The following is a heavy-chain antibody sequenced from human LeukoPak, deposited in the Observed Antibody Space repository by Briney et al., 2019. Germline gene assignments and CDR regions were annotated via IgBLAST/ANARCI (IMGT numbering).Heavy chain of an antibody. Sequence: GGSLRPSCAASGFTFSGYDMNWVRQAPGKGLEWVSSISGSSSYIYYADSMKGRFTISRDNAKNSLYLQMNSLRAEDTAVYYCARGSSNVAARNNWFDPWGQGTLVTVSS. J-gene: IGHJ5*02. V-gene: IGHV3-21*01. CDR1: GFTFSGYD. CDR3: ARGSSNVAARNNWFDP. D-gene: IGHD6-6*01. CDR2: ISGSSSYI.